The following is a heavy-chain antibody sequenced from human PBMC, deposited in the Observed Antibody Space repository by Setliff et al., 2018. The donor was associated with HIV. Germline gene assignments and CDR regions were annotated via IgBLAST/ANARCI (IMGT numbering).Heavy chain of an antibody. D-gene: IGHD3-3*01. Sequence: PVGSLSLSCAASGFSVSTNYMTWVRQAPGKGLEWVSVLYTGGSTYYADSGKGRFTISRDSSKNTLFLQMNSLRGEDTAVYYCARVSRSPSGFHYYYYMDVWGIGTTVTVSS. J-gene: IGHJ6*03. V-gene: IGHV3-66*02. CDR2: LYTGGST. CDR3: ARVSRSPSGFHYYYYMDV. CDR1: GFSVSTNY.